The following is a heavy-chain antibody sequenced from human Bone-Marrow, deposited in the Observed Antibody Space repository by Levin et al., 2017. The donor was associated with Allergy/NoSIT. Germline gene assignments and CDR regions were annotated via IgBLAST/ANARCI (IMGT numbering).Heavy chain of an antibody. CDR3: ARAELLWFGDSKSPLDY. Sequence: PGGSLRLSCAASGFTFSSYWMHWVRQAPGKGLVWVSRINSDGSSTSYADSVKGRFTISRDNAKNTLYLQMNSLRAEDTAVYYCARAELLWFGDSKSPLDYWGQGTLVTVSS. CDR2: INSDGSST. D-gene: IGHD3-10*01. J-gene: IGHJ4*02. V-gene: IGHV3-74*01. CDR1: GFTFSSYW.